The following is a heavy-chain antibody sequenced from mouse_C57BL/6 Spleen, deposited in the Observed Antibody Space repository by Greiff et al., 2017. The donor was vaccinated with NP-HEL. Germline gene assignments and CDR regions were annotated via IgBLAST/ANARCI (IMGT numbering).Heavy chain of an antibody. D-gene: IGHD2-5*01. Sequence: VQLVESGAELVKPGASVKMSCKASGYTFTSYWITWVKQRPGQGLEWIGDIYPGSGSTNYNEKFKSKATLTVDTSSSTAYMQLSSLTSEDSAVYYCVRRAYYSNHFDYWGQGTTLTVSS. J-gene: IGHJ2*01. V-gene: IGHV1-55*01. CDR3: VRRAYYSNHFDY. CDR2: IYPGSGST. CDR1: GYTFTSYW.